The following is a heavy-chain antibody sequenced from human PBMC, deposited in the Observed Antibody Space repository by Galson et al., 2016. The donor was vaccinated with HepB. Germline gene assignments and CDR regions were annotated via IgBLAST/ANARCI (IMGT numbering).Heavy chain of an antibody. J-gene: IGHJ3*02. CDR1: GFTFSSYG. CDR2: IWYDGTNE. Sequence: SLRLSCAESGFTFSSYGIHWVRQASGKGLEWVALIWYDGTNEYYADSVKGRFTISRDNFKNTLYLQMNSLRAEDTAVYYCAKDIGYCSGGTCPNDAFDIWGQGTMVTVSS. V-gene: IGHV3-33*06. D-gene: IGHD2-15*01. CDR3: AKDIGYCSGGTCPNDAFDI.